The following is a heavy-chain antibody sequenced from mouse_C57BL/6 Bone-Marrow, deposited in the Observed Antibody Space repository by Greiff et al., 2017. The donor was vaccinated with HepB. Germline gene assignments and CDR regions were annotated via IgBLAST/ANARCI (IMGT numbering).Heavy chain of an antibody. CDR3: SEDSAVYFCAREGGFAY. CDR2: GQGLEWIG. Sequence: VQLQQSGPELARPWASVKISCQAFYTFSRRVHFAIRDTNYWMQWVKQRPGQGLEWIGAIYPGNGDTSYNEKFKGKATLTADKSSSTAYMELRSLTSEDSAVYFCAREGGFAYWGQGTLVTVSA. J-gene: IGHJ3*01. CDR1: YTFSRRVH. V-gene: IGHV1-87*01.